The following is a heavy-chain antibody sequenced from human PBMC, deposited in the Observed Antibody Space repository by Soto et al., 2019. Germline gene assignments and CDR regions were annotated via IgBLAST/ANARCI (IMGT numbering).Heavy chain of an antibody. CDR3: AKGSVMITFGGVIAQPFDY. CDR2: ISGSGGST. Sequence: EVQLLESGGGLVQPGGSLRLSCAASGFTFSSYAMSWVRQAPGKGLEWVSAISGSGGSTYYADSVKGRFTISRDNSKNTLYLQMNSLRAEDTAVYYCAKGSVMITFGGVIAQPFDYWGQGTLVTVSS. CDR1: GFTFSSYA. D-gene: IGHD3-16*02. V-gene: IGHV3-23*01. J-gene: IGHJ4*02.